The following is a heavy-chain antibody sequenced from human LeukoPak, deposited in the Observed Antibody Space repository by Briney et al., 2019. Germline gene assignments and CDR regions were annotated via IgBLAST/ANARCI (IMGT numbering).Heavy chain of an antibody. CDR2: ISSSSSYI. D-gene: IGHD3-10*01. V-gene: IGHV3-21*01. Sequence: GGSLRLSCAASGFTFSSYGMNWVRQAPGKGLEWVSSISSSSSYIYYADSVKGRFTISRDNAKNSLYLQMNSLRAEDTAVYYCAREGTAGMDVWGQGTTVTVSS. J-gene: IGHJ6*02. CDR1: GFTFSSYG. CDR3: AREGTAGMDV.